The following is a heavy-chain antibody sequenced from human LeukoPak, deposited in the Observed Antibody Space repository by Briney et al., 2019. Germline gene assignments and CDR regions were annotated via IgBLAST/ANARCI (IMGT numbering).Heavy chain of an antibody. Sequence: ASVKVSCKASSYTFTNYGITWVRQAPGQGLEWMGWISGYNGNTKYAQNFRGRVIMTIDTSTSTAYMELRSLRSDDTAVYYCARAWGLYWTYYGMDVWGQGTTVTVSS. D-gene: IGHD2-21*02. V-gene: IGHV1-18*01. CDR2: ISGYNGNT. J-gene: IGHJ6*02. CDR1: SYTFTNYG. CDR3: ARAWGLYWTYYGMDV.